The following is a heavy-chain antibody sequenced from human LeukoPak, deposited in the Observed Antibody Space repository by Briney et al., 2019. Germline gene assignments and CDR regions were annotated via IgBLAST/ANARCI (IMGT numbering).Heavy chain of an antibody. CDR1: GFTFSSYA. CDR3: ARGASVDTAKED. CDR2: ISYDGSNK. J-gene: IGHJ4*02. V-gene: IGHV3-30*04. D-gene: IGHD5-18*01. Sequence: GGSLRLSCAASGFTFSSYAMHWVRQAPGKGLEWVAVISYDGSNKYYVDSVKGRFTISRDNSKNTLYLQMNSLRAEDTAVYYCARGASVDTAKEDWGQGTLVTVSS.